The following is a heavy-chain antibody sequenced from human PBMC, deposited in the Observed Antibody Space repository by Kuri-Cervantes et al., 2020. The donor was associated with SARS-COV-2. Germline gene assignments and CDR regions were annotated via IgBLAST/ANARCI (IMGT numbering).Heavy chain of an antibody. CDR3: ARVSGTAMADY. D-gene: IGHD5-18*01. V-gene: IGHV3-74*01. Sequence: GESLKISCAASGFSLSSFWMHWVRQAPGKGLVWVSRINSDGSSTSYADSVKGRFTISRDNARNTLYLQMSSLRAEDTAVYYCARVSGTAMADYWGQGTLVTVSS. J-gene: IGHJ4*02. CDR1: GFSLSSFW. CDR2: INSDGSST.